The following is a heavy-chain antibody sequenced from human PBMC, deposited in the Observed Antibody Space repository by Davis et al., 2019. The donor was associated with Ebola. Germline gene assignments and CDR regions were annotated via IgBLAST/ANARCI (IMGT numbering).Heavy chain of an antibody. J-gene: IGHJ6*02. CDR1: GGSFSGYY. CDR3: ARLRGYCSSTSCYYYYDMDV. D-gene: IGHD2-2*01. Sequence: SQTLSLTCAVYGGSFSGYYWSWIRQSPGKGLEWIGEISRRGSTNYNPSLKSRVTISVDTSKNQFSLKLSSVTAADTAVYYCARLRGYCSSTSCYYYYDMDVWGQGTTVTVSS. V-gene: IGHV4-34*01. CDR2: ISRRGST.